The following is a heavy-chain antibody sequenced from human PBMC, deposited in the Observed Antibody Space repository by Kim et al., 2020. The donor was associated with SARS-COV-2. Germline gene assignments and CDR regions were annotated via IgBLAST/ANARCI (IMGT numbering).Heavy chain of an antibody. CDR3: GGARFSATVYV. D-gene: IGHD3-3*01. V-gene: IGHV3-53*01. Sequence: GGSLRLSCAASGFTVSNCYMSWIRQAPGKGLEWVSVINDDGTTYNSDSAKSRLITISVNTNKTPLLQKISLMVADDTIVYYWGGARFSATVYVRG. CDR1: GFTVSNCY. CDR2: INDDGTT. J-gene: IGHJ1*01.